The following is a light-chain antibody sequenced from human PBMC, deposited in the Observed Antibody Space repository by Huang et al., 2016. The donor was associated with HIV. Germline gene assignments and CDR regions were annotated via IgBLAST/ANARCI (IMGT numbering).Light chain of an antibody. Sequence: EIVMTQSPATLSVSPGETAPLSCMASQSVSTNLAWYQQSPGQAPRLLIYGASTRATGIPARFRGSGSGTEFTLTISSLQSEDFAVYYCQQYNNWPLFGGGTKVEIK. CDR1: QSVSTN. V-gene: IGKV3-15*01. J-gene: IGKJ4*01. CDR2: GAS. CDR3: QQYNNWPL.